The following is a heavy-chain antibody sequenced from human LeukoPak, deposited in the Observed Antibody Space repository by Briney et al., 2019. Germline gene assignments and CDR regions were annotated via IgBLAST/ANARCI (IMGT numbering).Heavy chain of an antibody. CDR2: FDPEDGET. D-gene: IGHD5-18*01. Sequence: GASVKVSCKVSGYTLTELSMHWVRQAPGKGLEWMGGFDPEDGETIYAQKFQGRVTMTEDTSTDTAYMELGSLRSEDTAVYYCATMVPVDTAMVTLPFDYWGQGTLVTVSS. CDR1: GYTLTELS. J-gene: IGHJ4*02. V-gene: IGHV1-24*01. CDR3: ATMVPVDTAMVTLPFDY.